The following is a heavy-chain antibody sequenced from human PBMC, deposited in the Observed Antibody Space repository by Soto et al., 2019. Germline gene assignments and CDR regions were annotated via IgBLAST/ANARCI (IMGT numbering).Heavy chain of an antibody. CDR3: ARGSYYGSSGSRNYDGYGMNV. CDR1: GYTFTSYG. D-gene: IGHD6-19*01. J-gene: IGHJ6*02. CDR2: ISPYDGYT. V-gene: IGHV1-18*01. Sequence: QVQLVQSGAEVKKPGASVKVSCKASGYTFTSYGINWVRQAPGQGLEWQGWISPYDGYTNYAQILQGRVYMTTETSTKTAYMELRNPRSDDTAMYYYARGSYYGSSGSRNYDGYGMNVWGQGTTVTVSS.